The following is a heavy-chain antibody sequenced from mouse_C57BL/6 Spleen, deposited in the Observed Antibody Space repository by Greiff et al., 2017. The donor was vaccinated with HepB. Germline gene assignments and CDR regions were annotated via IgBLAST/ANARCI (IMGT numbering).Heavy chain of an antibody. D-gene: IGHD2-1*01. CDR2: IYPGSGST. V-gene: IGHV1-55*01. J-gene: IGHJ4*01. CDR3: ARYYYGNYERDYYAMDY. Sequence: QVQLQQPGAELVKPGASVKMSCKASGYTFTSYWITWVKQRPGQGLEWIGDIYPGSGSTNYNEKFKIKATLTVDTSSSTAYMQLSSLTSEGFAVYYCARYYYGNYERDYYAMDYWGQGTSVTVSS. CDR1: GYTFTSYW.